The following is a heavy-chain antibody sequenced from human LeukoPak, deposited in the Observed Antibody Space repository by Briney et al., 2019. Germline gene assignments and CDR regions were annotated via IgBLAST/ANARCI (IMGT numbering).Heavy chain of an antibody. CDR3: ARIGPEGAYYMDV. CDR1: GGSISRGGYY. Sequence: SETLSLTCTVSGGSISRGGYYWSWIRQHPGKGLEWIGYIYYGGSTYYNPSLKSRVTISVDTSKNQVSLKLSSVTAADTAVYYCARIGPEGAYYMDVWGTGATVTVSS. CDR2: IYYGGST. D-gene: IGHD1-26*01. J-gene: IGHJ6*03. V-gene: IGHV4-31*03.